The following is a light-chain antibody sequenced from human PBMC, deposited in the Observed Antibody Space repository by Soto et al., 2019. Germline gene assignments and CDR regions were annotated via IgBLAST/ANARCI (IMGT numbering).Light chain of an antibody. CDR2: RNS. Sequence: QSVLTQPPSSSGTPGQRVSISCSGSSSNIGSSHGYWYEQLPGTVPKLLIYRNSERPSGVPVRFSGSKSGTSASLAISGFRSEDECDDYCAAWDDSLRGVVFGGGTTL. V-gene: IGLV1-47*01. CDR3: AAWDDSLRGVV. CDR1: SSNIGSSH. J-gene: IGLJ2*01.